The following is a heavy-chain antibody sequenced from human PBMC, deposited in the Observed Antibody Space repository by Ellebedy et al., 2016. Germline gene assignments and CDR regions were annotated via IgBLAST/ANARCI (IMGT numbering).Heavy chain of an antibody. CDR2: INHSGST. CDR1: GGSFSGYY. CDR3: ARAHGSGSYHYYYYGMDV. V-gene: IGHV4-34*01. J-gene: IGHJ6*02. D-gene: IGHD3-10*01. Sequence: SETLSLTXAVYGGSFSGYYWSWIRQPPGKGLEWIGEINHSGSTYYNPSLKSRVTISVDTSKNQFSLKLSSVTAADTAVYYCARAHGSGSYHYYYYGMDVWGQGTTVTVSS.